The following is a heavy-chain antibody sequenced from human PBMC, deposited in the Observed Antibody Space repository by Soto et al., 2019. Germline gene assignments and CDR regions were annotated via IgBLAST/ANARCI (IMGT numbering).Heavy chain of an antibody. J-gene: IGHJ4*02. CDR1: GYTFTTYN. Sequence: QVQLVQSGAEVRKPGASVKVSCKASGYTFTTYNMHWVRQAPGQGLEWMGGINPSVGSTSYAQKFQGRVTLTWDTSTRTVYMELSSLRSEATAVSYCPSAGAGPFDSWCQGTLVTFSS. CDR2: INPSVGST. CDR3: PSAGAGPFDS. V-gene: IGHV1-46*01. D-gene: IGHD3-10*01.